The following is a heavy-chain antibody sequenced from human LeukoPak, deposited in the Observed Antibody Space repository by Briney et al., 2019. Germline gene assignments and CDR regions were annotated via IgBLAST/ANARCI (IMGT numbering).Heavy chain of an antibody. Sequence: GASVKVSCKASGYTFTSYDINWARQATGQGLEWMGWMNPNSGNTGYAQKFQGRVTMTRNTSISTAYMELSSLRSEDTAVYYCARDIVVVPALNYYYYYGMDVWGQGTTVTVSS. CDR1: GYTFTSYD. J-gene: IGHJ6*02. D-gene: IGHD2-2*01. V-gene: IGHV1-8*01. CDR2: MNPNSGNT. CDR3: ARDIVVVPALNYYYYYGMDV.